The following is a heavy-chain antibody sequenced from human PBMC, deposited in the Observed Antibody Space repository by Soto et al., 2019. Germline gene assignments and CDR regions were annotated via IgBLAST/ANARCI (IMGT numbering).Heavy chain of an antibody. CDR1: AYTFTNYW. J-gene: IGHJ4*02. Sequence: GEYLKISCKAIAYTFTNYWLGWVRQTPAKGLEWVGNLFPGESDTRYNPSFEVHVTVSADEYMSTAYLHWNTLKASSTPMCYCVRPNFEALTHFEFWGQGTLFTVCS. V-gene: IGHV5-51*01. CDR3: VRPNFEALTHFEF. CDR2: LFPGESDT. D-gene: IGHD3-9*01.